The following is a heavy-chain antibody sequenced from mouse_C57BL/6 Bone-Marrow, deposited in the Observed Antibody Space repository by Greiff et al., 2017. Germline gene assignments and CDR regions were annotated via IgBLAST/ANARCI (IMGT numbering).Heavy chain of an antibody. Sequence: VQLKQSGAELVRPGSSVKMSCKTSGYTFTSYGINWVKQRPGQGLEWIGYIYIGNGYTEYNEKLKGKATLTSDTSSSTAYMQLSSLTSEDSAIXFCARRDTTVVAHWYFDVWGTGTTVTVSS. CDR3: ARRDTTVVAHWYFDV. D-gene: IGHD1-1*01. CDR2: IYIGNGYT. CDR1: GYTFTSYG. V-gene: IGHV1-58*01. J-gene: IGHJ1*03.